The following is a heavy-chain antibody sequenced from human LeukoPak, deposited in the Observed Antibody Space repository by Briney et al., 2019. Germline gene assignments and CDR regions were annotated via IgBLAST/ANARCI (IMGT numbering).Heavy chain of an antibody. CDR1: GFTFSSYA. CDR3: AIPRSPFDWLSSFDY. CDR2: ISGSGGST. J-gene: IGHJ4*02. Sequence: PGGSLRLSCAASGFTFSSYAMSWVRQAPGKGLEWVSAISGSGGSTYYADSVKGRFTISRDNSKNTLYLQMNSLRAEDTDVYYCAIPRSPFDWLSSFDYWGQGTLVTVSS. D-gene: IGHD3-9*01. V-gene: IGHV3-23*01.